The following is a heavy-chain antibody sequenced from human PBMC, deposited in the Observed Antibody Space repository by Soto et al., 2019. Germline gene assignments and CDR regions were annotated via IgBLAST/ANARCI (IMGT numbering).Heavy chain of an antibody. V-gene: IGHV4-59*01. CDR3: ARMRGLGEISPFFDH. CDR1: SASLDIDN. CDR2: IYPNGRT. D-gene: IGHD3-16*02. J-gene: IGHJ4*02. Sequence: QVHLQESGPGLVKPSETLSLTCAVSSASLDIDNWSWIRQPPGKGLEGIGYIYPNGRTNSNPSLRGRVAISIDKSQNQFSLRLDSVFAADAAVYFCARMRGLGEISPFFDHWGQGTLVTVSS.